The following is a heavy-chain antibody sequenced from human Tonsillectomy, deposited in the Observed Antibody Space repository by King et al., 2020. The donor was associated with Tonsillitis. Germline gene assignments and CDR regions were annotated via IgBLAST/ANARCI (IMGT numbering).Heavy chain of an antibody. D-gene: IGHD2-15*01. CDR2: VHHSGDT. J-gene: IGHJ2*01. CDR3: ARHCSGDGCYSYFEL. Sequence: LQLQESGPGLVKPSETLSLTCTVSGASISSGPYYWAWIRQSPGKGVEWIGSVHHSGDTYYNPSLKSRATISVDTSKNHFSLKLSSVTAADTALYHCARHCSGDGCYSYFELWGRGTLVTVSS. V-gene: IGHV4-39*01. CDR1: GASISSGPYY.